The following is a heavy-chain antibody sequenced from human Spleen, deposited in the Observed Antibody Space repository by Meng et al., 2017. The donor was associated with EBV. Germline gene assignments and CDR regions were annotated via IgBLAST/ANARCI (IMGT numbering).Heavy chain of an antibody. J-gene: IGHJ5*02. CDR2: MNPNSGIT. CDR1: GYTFTSYD. Sequence: QVQVVQVWAEVKKPGASVKVSCRASGYTFTSYDFNWVRQATGQGLEWMGWMNPNSGITGYAQKFQGRVTMTRDTSTSTAYMELRSLRSDDTAVYYCARDYYDSSSYPTWGQGTLVTVSS. D-gene: IGHD3-22*01. CDR3: ARDYYDSSSYPT. V-gene: IGHV1-8*01.